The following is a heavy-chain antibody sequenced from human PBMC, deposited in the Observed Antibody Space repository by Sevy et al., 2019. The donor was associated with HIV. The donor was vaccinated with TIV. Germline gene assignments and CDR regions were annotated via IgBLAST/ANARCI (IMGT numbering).Heavy chain of an antibody. Sequence: ASVKVSCKASGYTFTGYYMHWVRQAPGQGLEWMGWINPYSGGTNYAQKFQGRVTMTRDTSISTAYMELSILRSDDTAVYYCARDPEYYDFWSGYYTGWFDPWGQGTLVTVSS. CDR2: INPYSGGT. V-gene: IGHV1-2*02. CDR3: ARDPEYYDFWSGYYTGWFDP. CDR1: GYTFTGYY. D-gene: IGHD3-3*01. J-gene: IGHJ5*02.